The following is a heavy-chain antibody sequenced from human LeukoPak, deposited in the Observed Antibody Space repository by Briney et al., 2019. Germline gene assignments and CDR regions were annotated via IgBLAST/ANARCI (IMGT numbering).Heavy chain of an antibody. CDR1: GGFISSYY. CDR3: ARGLRQLHTYYYYMDV. CDR2: IYYSGST. Sequence: SETLSLTCTVSGGFISSYYWSWIRQPPGKGLEWIGYIYYSGSTNYNPSLKSRVTISVDTSKNQFSLKLSSVTAADTAVYYCARGLRQLHTYYYYMDVWGKGTTVTVSS. J-gene: IGHJ6*03. D-gene: IGHD6-6*01. V-gene: IGHV4-59*01.